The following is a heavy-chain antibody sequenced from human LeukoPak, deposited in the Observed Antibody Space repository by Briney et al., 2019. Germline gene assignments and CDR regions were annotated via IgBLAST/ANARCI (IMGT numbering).Heavy chain of an antibody. CDR2: IYYSGST. J-gene: IGHJ4*02. D-gene: IGHD3-10*01. CDR3: ARDGDGSGSPPFDY. V-gene: IGHV4-59*12. CDR1: GGSISSYY. Sequence: PSETLSLTCTVSGGSISSYYWSWLRQPPGKGLEWIGYIYYSGSTNYNPSLKSRVTISVDTSKNQFSLKLSSVTAADTAVYYCARDGDGSGSPPFDYWGQGTLVTVSS.